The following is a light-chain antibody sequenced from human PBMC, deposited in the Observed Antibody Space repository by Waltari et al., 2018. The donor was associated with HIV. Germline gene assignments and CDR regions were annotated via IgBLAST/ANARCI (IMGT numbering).Light chain of an antibody. Sequence: QSALTQPRSVSGSLGQSVTISCTVISSDVGGYNSVSWYQQHPGKAPKLLLFHVTKRPAGVPDGFAGSKAGEAASLTISGLQSEDEADYYCCSYAGSYDFGVVFGGGTNLTVL. V-gene: IGLV2-11*02. CDR1: SSDVGGYNS. CDR3: CSYAGSYDFGVV. CDR2: HVT. J-gene: IGLJ2*01.